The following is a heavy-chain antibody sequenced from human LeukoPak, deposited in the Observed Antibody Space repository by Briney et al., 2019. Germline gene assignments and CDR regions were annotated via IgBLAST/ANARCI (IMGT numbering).Heavy chain of an antibody. CDR3: ARQVTVGSFFDY. J-gene: IGHJ4*02. CDR1: GGSISSSSYY. CDR2: IYYSGSI. V-gene: IGHV4-39*01. D-gene: IGHD2-21*02. Sequence: SETLSLTCTVSGGSISSSSYYWGWIRQPPGKGLEWIGSIYYSGSIYYNPSLKSRVTISVDTSKNQFSLKLSSVAAADTAVYYCARQVTVGSFFDYWGQGTLVTVSS.